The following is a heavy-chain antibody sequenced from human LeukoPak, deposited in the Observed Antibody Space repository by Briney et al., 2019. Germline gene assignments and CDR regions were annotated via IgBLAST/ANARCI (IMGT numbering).Heavy chain of an antibody. CDR2: INHSGST. D-gene: IGHD5-18*01. Sequence: PSETLSLTCAVYGGSFSGYYWSWIRQPPGKGLEWIGEINHSGSTNYNPSLKSRVTISVDTSKNQFSLKLSSVTAADTAVYYCARVGLGDTAMVHIGYWGQGTLVTVSS. CDR3: ARVGLGDTAMVHIGY. J-gene: IGHJ4*02. CDR1: GGSFSGYY. V-gene: IGHV4-34*01.